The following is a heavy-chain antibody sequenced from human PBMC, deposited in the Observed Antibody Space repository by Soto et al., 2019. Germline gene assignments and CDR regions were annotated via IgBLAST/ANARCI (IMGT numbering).Heavy chain of an antibody. V-gene: IGHV3-11*06. D-gene: IGHD3-3*01. CDR2: ISSSSSYT. CDR1: GFPFSDYY. Sequence: GGSLRLSCAASGFPFSDYYMSWIRQAPGKGLEWVSYISSSSSYTNYADSVKGRFTISRDNAKNSLYLQMNSLRAEDTAVYYCARNNYDFWSGSPPDYWGQGTLVTVSS. J-gene: IGHJ4*02. CDR3: ARNNYDFWSGSPPDY.